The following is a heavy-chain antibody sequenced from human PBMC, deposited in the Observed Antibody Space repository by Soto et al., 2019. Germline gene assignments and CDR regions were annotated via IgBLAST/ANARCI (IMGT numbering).Heavy chain of an antibody. CDR2: ISLSGSTI. V-gene: IGHV3-48*03. D-gene: IGHD3-3*02. J-gene: IGHJ4*02. CDR1: GFAVSNYE. Sequence: GSLSLSSAASGFAVSNYEMNWVRQAPGKGLEWVSYISLSGSTIYYADSVKGRFTISRDDAKNSLYLQMDSLRADDTAVYYCARESFSASPNFFDYWGQGTLVTVSS. CDR3: ARESFSASPNFFDY.